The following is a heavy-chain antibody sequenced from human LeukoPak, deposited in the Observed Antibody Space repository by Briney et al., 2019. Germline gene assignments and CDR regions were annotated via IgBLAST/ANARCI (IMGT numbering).Heavy chain of an antibody. CDR1: GFTFSSYG. V-gene: IGHV3-33*01. CDR2: IWYDGSNK. J-gene: IGHJ3*02. D-gene: IGHD1-1*01. CDR3: ARDRNYDAFDI. Sequence: GGSLRLSCAASGFTFSSYGMHRVRQAPGKGLEWVAVIWYDGSNKYYADSVKGRFTISRDNSKNTLYLQMNSLRAEDTAVYYCARDRNYDAFDIWGQGTMVTVSS.